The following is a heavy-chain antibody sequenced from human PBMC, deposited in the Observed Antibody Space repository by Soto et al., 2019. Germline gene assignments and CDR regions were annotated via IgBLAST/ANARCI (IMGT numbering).Heavy chain of an antibody. Sequence: QVQLVESGRGVVQPGRALRLSCAASGFSFSDYGMHWARQVPGKGLEWVALIWYDGSRTYYADSVKGRFTISRDNSKNTLQVQMDSLRGEDTGVYYCVRDPLRYSSSWPFYFGDWGQGTLVTVSS. D-gene: IGHD6-13*01. J-gene: IGHJ4*02. V-gene: IGHV3-33*01. CDR1: GFSFSDYG. CDR2: IWYDGSRT. CDR3: VRDPLRYSSSWPFYFGD.